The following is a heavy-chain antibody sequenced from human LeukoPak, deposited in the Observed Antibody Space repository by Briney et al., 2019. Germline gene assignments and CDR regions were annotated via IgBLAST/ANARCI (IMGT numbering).Heavy chain of an antibody. CDR2: IYSSGTT. J-gene: IGHJ5*02. V-gene: IGHV4-31*03. Sequence: SETLSLTCTVSGGSISNGGYYWTWLRQHPGKGLEWFVYIYSSGTTYYNPSFKSRLTMSVDTSKNQFSLRLSSVTAADTAVYYCARDYPTAVAQGRFDPWGQGTLVTVSS. CDR1: GGSISNGGYY. D-gene: IGHD6-19*01. CDR3: ARDYPTAVAQGRFDP.